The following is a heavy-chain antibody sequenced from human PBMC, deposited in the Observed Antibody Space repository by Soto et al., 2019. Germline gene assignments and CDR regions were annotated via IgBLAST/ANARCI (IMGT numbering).Heavy chain of an antibody. CDR3: ARSPFIYYDSSGYGPGAFDI. Sequence: PGGSLRLSCAASGFTVSSNYMSWVRQAPGKGLEWVSVIYSGSSTYYADSVKGRFTISRDNSKNTLYLQMNSLRAEDTAVYYCARSPFIYYDSSGYGPGAFDIWGQGTMVTVSS. J-gene: IGHJ3*02. CDR1: GFTVSSNY. V-gene: IGHV3-53*01. CDR2: IYSGSST. D-gene: IGHD3-22*01.